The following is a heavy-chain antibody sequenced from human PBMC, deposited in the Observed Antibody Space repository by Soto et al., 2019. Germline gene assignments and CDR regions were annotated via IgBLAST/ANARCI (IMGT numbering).Heavy chain of an antibody. Sequence: EVHLVESGGGLVQPGRSLRLSCAASGITFDDFAMHWVRQAPGKGLEWVSGINWDGDFLDYADSVKGRLTISRDKAKNSLYLQMSSLRREDTALYFCALGSSSSLYSLNYWGQGTLVTVSS. CDR1: GITFDDFA. V-gene: IGHV3-9*01. CDR2: INWDGDFL. J-gene: IGHJ4*02. D-gene: IGHD6-6*01. CDR3: ALGSSSSLYSLNY.